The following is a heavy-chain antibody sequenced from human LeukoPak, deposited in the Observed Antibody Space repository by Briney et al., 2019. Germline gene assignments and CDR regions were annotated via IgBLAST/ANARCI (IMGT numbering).Heavy chain of an antibody. CDR2: MNQLGNEK. J-gene: IGHJ4*02. Sequence: GGSLRLSCAASKFTFSTYWMSWVRQAPGKGPEWVAYMNQLGNEKNYLDSVKGRFTISRDNAKNSLYVQMTSLRVEDTAVYYCARGTYFYEFWGQGTLVTVSS. D-gene: IGHD3-22*01. V-gene: IGHV3-7*04. CDR1: KFTFSTYW. CDR3: ARGTYFYEF.